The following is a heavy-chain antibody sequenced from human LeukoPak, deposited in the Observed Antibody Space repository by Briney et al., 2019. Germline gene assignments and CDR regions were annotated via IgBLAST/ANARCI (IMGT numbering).Heavy chain of an antibody. J-gene: IGHJ5*02. D-gene: IGHD3-3*01. V-gene: IGHV1-18*01. Sequence: ASVTVSCKTYGYTFMTYGISWVRQAPGQGLEWVGWVHSYTGDTKYAQKFQGRVTMTADSATATGYMELRSLTSDDTATYYCTKARRISIYGEVCSDWFETWGQGTLLTVTS. CDR2: VHSYTGDT. CDR3: TKARRISIYGEVCSDWFET. CDR1: GYTFMTYG.